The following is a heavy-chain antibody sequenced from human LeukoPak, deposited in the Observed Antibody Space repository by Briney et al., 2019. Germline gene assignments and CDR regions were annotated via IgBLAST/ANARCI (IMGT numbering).Heavy chain of an antibody. V-gene: IGHV1-18*01. D-gene: IGHD5-18*01. CDR3: ARVDTAMARNWFDP. Sequence: ASVTVSCTASGYTFTSYGISWVRQAPGQGLEWMGWISAYNGNTNYAQKLQGRVTMTTDTSTSTAYMELRSLRSDDTAVYYCARVDTAMARNWFDPWGQGTLVTVSS. J-gene: IGHJ5*02. CDR2: ISAYNGNT. CDR1: GYTFTSYG.